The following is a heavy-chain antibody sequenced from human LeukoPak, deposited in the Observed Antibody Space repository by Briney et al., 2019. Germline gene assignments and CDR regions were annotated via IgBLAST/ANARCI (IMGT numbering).Heavy chain of an antibody. J-gene: IGHJ4*02. CDR2: ISWNSGSI. CDR1: GSTFDDYA. D-gene: IGHD3-10*01. V-gene: IGHV3-9*01. Sequence: GRSLRLSCAASGSTFDDYAMHWVRQAPGKGLEWVSGISWNSGSIGYADSVKGRFTISRDNAKNSLYLQMNSLRAEDTALYYCATLGGFGESIDYWGQGTLVTVSS. CDR3: ATLGGFGESIDY.